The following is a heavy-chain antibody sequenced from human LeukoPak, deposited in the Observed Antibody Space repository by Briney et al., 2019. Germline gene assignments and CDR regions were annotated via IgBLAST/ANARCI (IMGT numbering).Heavy chain of an antibody. V-gene: IGHV4-59*12. Sequence: SETLSLTCTVSGGSISSYYWSWIRQPPGKGLEWIGYIYYSGSTNYNPSLKGRVTISVDRSKNQFSLKLSSVTAADTAVYYCARTPAFDIWGQGTMVTVSS. CDR1: GGSISSYY. J-gene: IGHJ3*02. CDR3: ARTPAFDI. CDR2: IYYSGST.